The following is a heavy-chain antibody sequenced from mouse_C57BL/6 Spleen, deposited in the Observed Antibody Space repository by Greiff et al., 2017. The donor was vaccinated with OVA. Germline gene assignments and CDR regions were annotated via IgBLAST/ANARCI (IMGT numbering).Heavy chain of an antibody. J-gene: IGHJ1*03. Sequence: QVQLQQPGAELVRPGSSVKLSCKASGYTFTSYWMDWVKQRPGQGLEWIGNIYPSDSETHYNQKFKDKATLTVDKSSSTAYMQLSSLTSEDSAVYYGARFTTVVATRYFDVWGTGTTVTVSS. CDR3: ARFTTVVATRYFDV. CDR1: GYTFTSYW. V-gene: IGHV1-61*01. CDR2: IYPSDSET. D-gene: IGHD1-1*01.